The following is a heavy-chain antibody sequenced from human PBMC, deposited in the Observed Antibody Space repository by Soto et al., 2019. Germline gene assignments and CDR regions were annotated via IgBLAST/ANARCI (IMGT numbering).Heavy chain of an antibody. CDR2: IIPIFGTA. Sequence: QVQLVQSGAEVKKPGSSVKVSCKASGGTFSSYAISWVRQAPGQGLEWMGGIIPIFGTANYAQKFQGRVTITADESTSTAYMELSSLRSEDTAVYYCAREPYYYDSSGYYSEFVYWGQGTLVTVSS. J-gene: IGHJ4*02. CDR3: AREPYYYDSSGYYSEFVY. V-gene: IGHV1-69*01. D-gene: IGHD3-22*01. CDR1: GGTFSSYA.